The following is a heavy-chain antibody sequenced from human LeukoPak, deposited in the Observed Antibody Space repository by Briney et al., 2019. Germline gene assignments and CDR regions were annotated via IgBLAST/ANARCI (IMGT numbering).Heavy chain of an antibody. CDR2: INTNTGNP. V-gene: IGHV7-4-1*02. Sequence: ASVKVSCKASGYTFTSYAMNWVRQAPGQGLEWMGWINTNTGNPTYAQGFTGRFVFSLDTSVSTAYLQISSLKAEDTAVYYCARDGEAYYYDSSGPIDYWGQGTLVTVSS. CDR3: ARDGEAYYYDSSGPIDY. D-gene: IGHD3-22*01. J-gene: IGHJ4*02. CDR1: GYTFTSYA.